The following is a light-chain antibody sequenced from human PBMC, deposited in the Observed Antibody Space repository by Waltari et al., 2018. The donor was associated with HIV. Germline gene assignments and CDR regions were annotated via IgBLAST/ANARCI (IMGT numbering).Light chain of an antibody. CDR1: SSDVGGYNY. J-gene: IGLJ2*01. Sequence: QSALRQPASVSGSPGQSIAISCTGTSSDVGGYNYVSWYQQHPGKAPKLMIYEVNNRPSGVSSRFSGSKSGNTASLTISGLQAEDEADYYCSSYTSSISLVFGGGTKLTVL. CDR3: SSYTSSISLV. CDR2: EVN. V-gene: IGLV2-14*01.